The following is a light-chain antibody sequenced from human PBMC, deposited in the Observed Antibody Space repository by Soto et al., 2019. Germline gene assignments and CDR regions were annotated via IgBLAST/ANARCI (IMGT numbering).Light chain of an antibody. CDR1: SSDVENYKL. J-gene: IGLJ1*01. CDR3: CSSVGSYV. CDR2: EVT. Sequence: QSVLNQPASVSGSPGQSGTISCTATSSDVENYKLVSWYQQHPGKAPKLIIYEVTKRPSGVSNRFSGSKSANTASLTISGLQPEDEADYYCCSSVGSYVFGTGTKVTV. V-gene: IGLV2-23*02.